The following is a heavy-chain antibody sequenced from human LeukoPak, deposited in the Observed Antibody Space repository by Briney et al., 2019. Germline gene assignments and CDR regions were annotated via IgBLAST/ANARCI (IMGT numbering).Heavy chain of an antibody. CDR3: ASGIAAACTGAFDI. V-gene: IGHV3-21*01. J-gene: IGHJ3*02. Sequence: GGSLRLSCAASGFTCSSYSMNWVRQAPGKGLEWVSSISSSSSYIYYADSVKGRFTISRDNAKNSLYLQMNSLRAEDTAVYYCASGIAAACTGAFDIWGQGTMVTVSS. CDR1: GFTCSSYS. D-gene: IGHD6-13*01. CDR2: ISSSSSYI.